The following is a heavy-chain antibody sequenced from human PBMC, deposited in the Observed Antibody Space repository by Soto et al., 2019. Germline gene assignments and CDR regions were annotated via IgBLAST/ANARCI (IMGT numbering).Heavy chain of an antibody. Sequence: ASVKVSCKASGYTFTSYYMHWVRQAPGQGLEWMGIINPSGGSTSYAQKFQGRVTMTRGTSTSTVYMELSSLRSEDTAVYYCARALEPATPYYYYYMDVWGKGTTVTVSS. CDR1: GYTFTSYY. CDR3: ARALEPATPYYYYYMDV. V-gene: IGHV1-46*03. J-gene: IGHJ6*03. CDR2: INPSGGST. D-gene: IGHD1-1*01.